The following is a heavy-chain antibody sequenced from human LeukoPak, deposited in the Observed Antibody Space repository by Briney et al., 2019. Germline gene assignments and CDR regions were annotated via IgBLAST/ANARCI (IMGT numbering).Heavy chain of an antibody. V-gene: IGHV1-69*13. J-gene: IGHJ4*02. Sequence: SVRVSCKASGGTFSSYAISWVRQAPGEGGEWRGGIIPIFGTANYAQKFQGRVTITADESTSTAYMELSSLRSEDTAVYYCARSKGMAVADFDYWGQGTLVTVSS. CDR1: GGTFSSYA. CDR3: ARSKGMAVADFDY. CDR2: IIPIFGTA. D-gene: IGHD6-19*01.